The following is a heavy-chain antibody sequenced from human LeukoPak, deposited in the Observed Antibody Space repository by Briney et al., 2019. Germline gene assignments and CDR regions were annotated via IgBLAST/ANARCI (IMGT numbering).Heavy chain of an antibody. J-gene: IGHJ3*02. CDR2: ISSSGSTI. Sequence: PGGSLSLSCAASGFAFSSYEMNWVRQAPGKGLEWVSYISSSGSTIYYADSVKGRFTISRDNAKNSLYLQMNSLRAEDTAVYYCARGMGWELLGSDAFDIWGQGTMVTVSS. V-gene: IGHV3-48*03. D-gene: IGHD1-26*01. CDR1: GFAFSSYE. CDR3: ARGMGWELLGSDAFDI.